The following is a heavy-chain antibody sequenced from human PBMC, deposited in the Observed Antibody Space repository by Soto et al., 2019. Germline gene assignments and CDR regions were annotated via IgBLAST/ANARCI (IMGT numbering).Heavy chain of an antibody. J-gene: IGHJ4*02. CDR2: ISAYNGNT. Sequence: ASVKVSCKASGYTFTSYGISWVRQAPGQGLEWMGWISAYNGNTNYAQKLQGRVTMTTDTSASTAYMELSSLRSEDTAVYYCARGSVDTAMVYFDYWGQGTLVTVSS. D-gene: IGHD5-18*01. V-gene: IGHV1-18*01. CDR1: GYTFTSYG. CDR3: ARGSVDTAMVYFDY.